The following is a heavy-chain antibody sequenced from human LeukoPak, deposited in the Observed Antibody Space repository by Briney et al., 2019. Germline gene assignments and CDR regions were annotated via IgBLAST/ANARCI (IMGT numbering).Heavy chain of an antibody. CDR3: TSSSSD. V-gene: IGHV3-15*01. Sequence: PGGSLRLSCAASGFIFTNAWMNWVRQAPGKGLEWVGRIKSKTDGGTTDYAAPVKGRFTVSRDDSKKMLYLQMNGLKPEDTGVYYCTSSSSDWGQGTLVTVSS. CDR2: IKSKTDGGTT. D-gene: IGHD6-19*01. CDR1: GFIFTNAW. J-gene: IGHJ4*02.